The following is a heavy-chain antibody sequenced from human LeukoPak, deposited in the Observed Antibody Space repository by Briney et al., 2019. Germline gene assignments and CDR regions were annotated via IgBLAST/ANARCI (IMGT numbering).Heavy chain of an antibody. CDR2: INQDGSKE. CDR1: GFTFSSYA. V-gene: IGHV3-7*01. Sequence: GRSLRLSCAVSGFTFSSYAMHWVRQAPGKGLEWVAHINQDGSKEHYMDAVKARFTISRDNAKNSLSLQMNSLSAQDTAVYYCVRDGGVSGYDLLDYWGPGTLVTVSS. D-gene: IGHD5-12*01. CDR3: VRDGGVSGYDLLDY. J-gene: IGHJ4*02.